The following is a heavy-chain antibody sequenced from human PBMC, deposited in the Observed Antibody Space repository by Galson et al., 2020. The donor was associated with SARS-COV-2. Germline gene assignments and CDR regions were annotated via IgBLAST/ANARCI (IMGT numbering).Heavy chain of an antibody. D-gene: IGHD4-17*01. CDR2: IYYSGST. V-gene: IGHV4-59*08. J-gene: IGHJ5*02. CDR1: GGSISSYY. Sequence: ETSETLSLTCTVSGGSISSYYWSWIRQPPGKGLEWIGYIYYSGSTNYNPSLKSRVTISVDTSKNQFSLKLSSVTAADTAVYYCATDYGGNSDWFDPWGQGTLVTVSS. CDR3: ATDYGGNSDWFDP.